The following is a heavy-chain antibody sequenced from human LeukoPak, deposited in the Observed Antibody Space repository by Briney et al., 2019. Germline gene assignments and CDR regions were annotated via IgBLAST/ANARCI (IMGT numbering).Heavy chain of an antibody. CDR2: IKQDGSEK. Sequence: PGGSRRPSCAASGFTFSSYWMSWVRQAPGKGLEWVANIKQDGSEKYYVDSVKGRFTISRDNAKNSLYLQMNSLRAEDTAVYYCARDSGYDFYYGMDVWGQGTTVTVSS. CDR1: GFTFSSYW. CDR3: ARDSGYDFYYGMDV. D-gene: IGHD5-12*01. J-gene: IGHJ6*02. V-gene: IGHV3-7*01.